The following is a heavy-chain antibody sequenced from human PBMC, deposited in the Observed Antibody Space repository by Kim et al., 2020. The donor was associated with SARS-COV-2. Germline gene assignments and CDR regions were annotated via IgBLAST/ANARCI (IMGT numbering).Heavy chain of an antibody. J-gene: IGHJ4*02. V-gene: IGHV3-33*01. CDR3: ARGGGDGYNWDY. Sequence: YYAASGKGRFPTTRDNSKTPLYLQMNSLRAEDTAVYYCARGGGDGYNWDYWGQGTLVTVSS. D-gene: IGHD5-12*01.